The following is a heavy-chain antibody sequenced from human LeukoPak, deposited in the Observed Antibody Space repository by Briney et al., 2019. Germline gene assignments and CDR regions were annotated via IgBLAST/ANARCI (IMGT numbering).Heavy chain of an antibody. D-gene: IGHD2-15*01. Sequence: NPSETLSLTCAVYGGSFSGYYWSWIRQPPGKGLEWIGGINHSGSTNYNPSLKSRLTISVDTSKNQFSLKLTSVTAADTAVYYCARPLHCSGGSCHDYWGQGTLVTVSS. J-gene: IGHJ4*02. CDR3: ARPLHCSGGSCHDY. CDR2: INHSGST. V-gene: IGHV4-34*01. CDR1: GGSFSGYY.